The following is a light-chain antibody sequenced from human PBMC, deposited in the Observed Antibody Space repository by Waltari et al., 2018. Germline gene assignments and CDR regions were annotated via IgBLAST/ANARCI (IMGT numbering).Light chain of an antibody. CDR2: GAS. CDR3: QQYDGSILT. V-gene: IGKV3-20*01. Sequence: IVLTQSPDTLSLSPGQRATLSCRASQTINNNFLVWYQQKPGHPPRLLIHGASSRATGCPDRCSGSGSGTDFTLTISRLEPEDVAVYYCQQYDGSILTFGGGTKVGI. J-gene: IGKJ4*01. CDR1: QTINNNF.